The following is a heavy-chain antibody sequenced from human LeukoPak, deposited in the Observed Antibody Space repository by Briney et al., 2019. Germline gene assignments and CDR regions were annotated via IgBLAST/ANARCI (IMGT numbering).Heavy chain of an antibody. J-gene: IGHJ1*01. D-gene: IGHD2-15*01. CDR1: GGSISSSSYY. Sequence: SETLSLTCTVSGGSISSSSYYWGWIRQPPGKGLEWIGTIYYSGSTYYNPSLKSRVTISVDRSKNQFSLKLGSVTAADTAVYYCASVIVVVAATNSGGTEYFQHWGQGTLVTVSS. CDR2: IYYSGST. CDR3: ASVIVVVAATNSGGTEYFQH. V-gene: IGHV4-39*07.